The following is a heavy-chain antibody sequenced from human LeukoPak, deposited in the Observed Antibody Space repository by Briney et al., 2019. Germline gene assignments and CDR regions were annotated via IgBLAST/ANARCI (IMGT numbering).Heavy chain of an antibody. Sequence: GGSLSLSCAASGFTFSSYWLSWFRQPPGKGLEWVANIKQDGSEKYYVDSVKGRFTISRDNGKNSLYLQMNSLSAEDTAVYSCARDSKRSFKAKLHRSGYYFDYWGQGTLVTVSS. D-gene: IGHD3-3*01. CDR2: IKQDGSEK. J-gene: IGHJ4*02. CDR3: ARDSKRSFKAKLHRSGYYFDY. CDR1: GFTFSSYW. V-gene: IGHV3-7*01.